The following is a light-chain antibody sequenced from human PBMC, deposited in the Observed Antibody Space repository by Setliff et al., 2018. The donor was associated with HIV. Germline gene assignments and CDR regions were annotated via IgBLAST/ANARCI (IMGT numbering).Light chain of an antibody. CDR1: SSNIENIY. V-gene: IGLV1-47*01. CDR3: AAWDDNLSDVV. Sequence: QSALPQPPSASGTPGQRVTISCSGSSSNIENIYVYWYQQLPGTAPKLLIYRNSHRPSGVPDRFSGSKSGTSASLAISGLRSEDEAVYYCAAWDDNLSDVVFGGGTKVTVL. J-gene: IGLJ2*01. CDR2: RNS.